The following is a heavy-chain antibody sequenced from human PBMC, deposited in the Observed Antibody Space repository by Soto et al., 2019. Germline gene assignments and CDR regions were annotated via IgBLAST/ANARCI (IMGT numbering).Heavy chain of an antibody. Sequence: ASVKVSCKASGYTFTGYYMHWVRQAPGQGLEWMGWINPNSGGTNYAQKFQGWVTMTRDTSISTAYMELSRLRSDDTAVYYCARALGTGLDDFWSGYYGRRYNWFAPWGQGTLVTVSS. CDR3: ARALGTGLDDFWSGYYGRRYNWFAP. CDR1: GYTFTGYY. CDR2: INPNSGGT. V-gene: IGHV1-2*04. J-gene: IGHJ5*02. D-gene: IGHD3-3*01.